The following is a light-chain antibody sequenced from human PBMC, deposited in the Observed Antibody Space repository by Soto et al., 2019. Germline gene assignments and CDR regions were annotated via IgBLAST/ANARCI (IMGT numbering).Light chain of an antibody. CDR1: QDISNH. V-gene: IGKV1-33*01. CDR2: DAS. Sequence: DIQMTQSPSSLSASVGDRVTITCQARQDISNHLNWYQQKPGKAPKLLIYDASSLETGVPSSFSGSGSGTDFTFTITSLRPEDIATYYCQQYDNRPTFTFGPGTKVDIK. J-gene: IGKJ3*01. CDR3: QQYDNRPTFT.